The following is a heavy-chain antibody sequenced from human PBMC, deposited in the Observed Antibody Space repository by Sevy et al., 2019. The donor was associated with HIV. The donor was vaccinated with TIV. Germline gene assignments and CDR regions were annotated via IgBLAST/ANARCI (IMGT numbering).Heavy chain of an antibody. CDR1: GFTFSSYG. CDR3: AKHRARGYGDWYFDY. V-gene: IGHV3-30*18. D-gene: IGHD4-17*01. Sequence: GSLRLSCAASGFTFSSYGMHWVRQAPGKGLEWVAVISYDGSNKYYADSVKGRFTISRDNSKNTLFLQMNSLRAEDTALYYCAKHRARGYGDWYFDYWGQGTLVTVSS. CDR2: ISYDGSNK. J-gene: IGHJ4*02.